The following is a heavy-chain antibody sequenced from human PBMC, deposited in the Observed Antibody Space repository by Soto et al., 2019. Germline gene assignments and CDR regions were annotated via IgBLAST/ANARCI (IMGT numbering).Heavy chain of an antibody. CDR3: ARTVVPAAVYYYYGMDV. D-gene: IGHD2-2*01. V-gene: IGHV1-69*06. CDR1: GGTFSSYA. CDR2: IIPIFGTA. Sequence: SVKVSCKASGGTFSSYAISWVRQAPGQGLEWMGGIIPIFGTANYAQKFQGRVTITADKSTSTAYMELSSLRSEDTAVYYCARTVVPAAVYYYYGMDVWGQGTTVTVSS. J-gene: IGHJ6*02.